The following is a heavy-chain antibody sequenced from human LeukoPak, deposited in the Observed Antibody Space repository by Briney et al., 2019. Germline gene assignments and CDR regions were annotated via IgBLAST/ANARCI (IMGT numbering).Heavy chain of an antibody. Sequence: SETLSLTCAVYGGSFSGYYWSWIRQPPGKGLEWIGEINHSGSTNYNPSLKSRVTISVDTSKNQFSLKLSSVTAADTAVYYCARGRYSSSWYPPNPERYYYYYGMDVWGQGTTVTVSS. D-gene: IGHD6-13*01. CDR3: ARGRYSSSWYPPNPERYYYYYGMDV. CDR1: GGSFSGYY. CDR2: INHSGST. V-gene: IGHV4-34*01. J-gene: IGHJ6*02.